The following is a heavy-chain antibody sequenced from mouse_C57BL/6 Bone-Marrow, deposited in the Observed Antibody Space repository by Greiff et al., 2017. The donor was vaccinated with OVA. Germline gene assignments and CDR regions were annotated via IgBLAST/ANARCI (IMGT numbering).Heavy chain of an antibody. CDR2: IYPRSGNT. J-gene: IGHJ1*03. CDR1: GYTFTSYG. CDR3: ARSVTTAVRWYFDV. Sequence: QVQLQQSGAELARPGASVKLSCKASGYTFTSYGISWVKQRTGQGLEWIGEIYPRSGNTYYNEKFKGKATLTADKSSSTAYMELRSLTSEDSAVYFGARSVTTAVRWYFDVWGTGTTVTVSS. D-gene: IGHD1-1*01. V-gene: IGHV1-81*01.